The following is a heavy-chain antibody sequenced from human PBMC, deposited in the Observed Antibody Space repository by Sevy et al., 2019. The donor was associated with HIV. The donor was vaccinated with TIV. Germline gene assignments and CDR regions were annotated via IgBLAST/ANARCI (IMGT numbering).Heavy chain of an antibody. CDR2: ISSSSSYI. V-gene: IGHV3-21*01. CDR1: GFTFSSYS. J-gene: IGHJ6*02. D-gene: IGHD2-21*02. Sequence: GGSLRLSCAASGFTFSSYSMNWVRQAPGKGLEWVSSISSSSSYIYYADSVKGRFTISRDNAKNSLYLQMNSLRAEDTAVYYCARDRSEGYCGGDGYPYYGMDVWGQGTTVTVSS. CDR3: ARDRSEGYCGGDGYPYYGMDV.